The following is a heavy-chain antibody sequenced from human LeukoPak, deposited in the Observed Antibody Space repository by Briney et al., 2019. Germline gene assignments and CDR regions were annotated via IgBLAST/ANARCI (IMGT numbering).Heavy chain of an antibody. CDR2: IIPIFGTA. J-gene: IGHJ3*02. D-gene: IGHD3-22*01. CDR1: GGTFSSYA. V-gene: IGHV1-69*13. CDR3: ARDLVPYYYDSSGHSRWAFDI. Sequence: SVKVSCKASGGTFSSYAISWVRQAPGQGLEWMGGIIPIFGTANYAQKFQGRVTIAADESTSTAYMELSSLRSEDTAVYYCARDLVPYYYDSSGHSRWAFDIWGQGTMVTVSS.